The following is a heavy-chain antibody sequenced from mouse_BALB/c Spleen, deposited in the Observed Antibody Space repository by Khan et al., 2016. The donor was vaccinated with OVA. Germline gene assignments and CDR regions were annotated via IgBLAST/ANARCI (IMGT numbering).Heavy chain of an antibody. J-gene: IGHJ4*01. CDR1: GYAFADYL. V-gene: IGHV1-54*01. D-gene: IGHD2-2*01. CDR2: INPGSGNT. Sequence: QMQLQQSGTELLSPGTSVKVSCKASGYAFADYLIDWVKQRPGQGLEWIGVINPGSGNTNYNEKFKGKATLTAAKSSSTAYMLLSSLTSDDSAVYFCARSGGYGDAVDYWGQGTSVTVSS. CDR3: ARSGGYGDAVDY.